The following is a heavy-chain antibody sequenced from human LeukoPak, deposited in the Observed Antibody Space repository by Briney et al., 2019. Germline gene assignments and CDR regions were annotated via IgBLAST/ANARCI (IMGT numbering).Heavy chain of an antibody. CDR1: GFTLSSYA. D-gene: IGHD6-19*01. CDR3: AREDSSGWYSSFDP. CDR2: ISYDGSNK. Sequence: GGSLRLSCAASGFTLSSYAMHGLRHAPGKGLEWVAVISYDGSNKYYADSVKGRFTISRDNSKNTLYLQMNSLKAEDTAVYYCAREDSSGWYSSFDPWGQGTLVTVSS. V-gene: IGHV3-30*04. J-gene: IGHJ5*02.